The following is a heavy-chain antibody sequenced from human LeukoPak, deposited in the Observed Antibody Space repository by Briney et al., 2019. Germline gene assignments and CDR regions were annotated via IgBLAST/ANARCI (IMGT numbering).Heavy chain of an antibody. Sequence: SETLSLTCTVSGGSISSYYWNWIRQPPGKGLEWIGYIYYSGSTKYNPSLKSRVTISVDMSKNHFSLKLSSVTAADTAVYYCARGATTVTPWSDPGGKGTLVTVPS. D-gene: IGHD4-17*01. CDR2: IYYSGST. V-gene: IGHV4-59*01. CDR3: ARGATTVTPWSDP. CDR1: GGSISSYY. J-gene: IGHJ5*02.